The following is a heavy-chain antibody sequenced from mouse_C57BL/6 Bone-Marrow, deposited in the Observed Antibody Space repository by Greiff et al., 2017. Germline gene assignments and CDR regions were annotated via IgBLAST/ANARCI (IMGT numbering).Heavy chain of an antibody. Sequence: QVQLKQPGAELVRPGSSVKLSCKASGYTFTSYWMHWVKQRPIQGLEWIGNIDPSDSETHYNQNFKDKATLTVDKSSSTAYMQLSSLTSEDSAVEYCARWGLYGGYYVGAMDYWGQGTSVTVSS. V-gene: IGHV1-52*01. J-gene: IGHJ4*01. CDR2: IDPSDSET. CDR3: ARWGLYGGYYVGAMDY. CDR1: GYTFTSYW. D-gene: IGHD2-3*01.